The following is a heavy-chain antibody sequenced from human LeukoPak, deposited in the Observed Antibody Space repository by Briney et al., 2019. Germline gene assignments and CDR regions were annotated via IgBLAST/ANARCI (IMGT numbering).Heavy chain of an antibody. CDR3: AKQVGSCGTGACYFST. CDR2: INQDGSEK. D-gene: IGHD2-2*01. J-gene: IGHJ5*02. Sequence: GGSLRLSCAASGITFSRFWMSWVRQAPGKGLQWVANINQDGSEKHYVDSVKGRFTISRDNAENSLYLQMNSLRAEDTAVYYCAKQVGSCGTGACYFSTWGQGTLVTVSS. V-gene: IGHV3-7*03. CDR1: GITFSRFW.